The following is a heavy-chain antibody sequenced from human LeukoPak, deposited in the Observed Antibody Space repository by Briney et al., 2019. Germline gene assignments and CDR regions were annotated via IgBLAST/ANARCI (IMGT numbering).Heavy chain of an antibody. D-gene: IGHD5-18*01. CDR2: IYHSGST. J-gene: IGHJ4*02. CDR1: GGSIGSGGYY. V-gene: IGHV4-30-2*01. CDR3: AGTFVDTAMVGFYYFDY. Sequence: SETLSLTCTVSGGSIGSGGYYWSWIRQPPGKGLEWIGYIYHSGSTYYNPSLKSRVTISVDRSKNQFSLKLSSVTAADTAVYYCAGTFVDTAMVGFYYFDYWGQGTLVTVSS.